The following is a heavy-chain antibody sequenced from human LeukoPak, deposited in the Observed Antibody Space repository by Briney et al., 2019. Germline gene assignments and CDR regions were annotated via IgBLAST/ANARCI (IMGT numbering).Heavy chain of an antibody. D-gene: IGHD6-13*01. CDR2: IKQDGSER. CDR3: TTSYSRNWYSWYFDL. V-gene: IGHV3-7*03. CDR1: GFTFSNYY. Sequence: GGSLRLSCAASGFTFSNYYMSWVRRAPGKGLEWVANIKQDGSERFYGDSVTGRFTISRDNAKNSLYLQMNSLQIADTAVYYCTTSYSRNWYSWYFDLWGRGTLVTVSS. J-gene: IGHJ2*01.